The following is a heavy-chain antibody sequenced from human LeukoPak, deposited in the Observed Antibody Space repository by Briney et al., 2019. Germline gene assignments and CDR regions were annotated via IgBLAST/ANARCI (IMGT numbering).Heavy chain of an antibody. CDR1: GFTFNNNA. V-gene: IGHV3-23*01. J-gene: IGHJ4*02. Sequence: GGSLRLSCAASGFTFNNNAMSWVRQAPGEGLEWVSTISGSGGITYYADSVKGRFTISRDNSKNTLYLQMSTLRAEDTAVYYCAKISQLGTRGYFDYWGQGTLVTVSS. CDR2: ISGSGGIT. D-gene: IGHD7-27*01. CDR3: AKISQLGTRGYFDY.